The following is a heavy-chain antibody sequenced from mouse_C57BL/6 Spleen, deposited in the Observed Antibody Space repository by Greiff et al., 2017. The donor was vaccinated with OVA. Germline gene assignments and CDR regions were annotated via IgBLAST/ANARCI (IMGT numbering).Heavy chain of an antibody. CDR2: FYPGSGSI. D-gene: IGHD2-2*01. CDR1: GYTFTEYT. Sequence: VQLQQSGAELVKPGASVKLSCKASGYTFTEYTIHWVKQRSGQGLEWIGWFYPGSGSIKYNEKFKDKATLTADKSSSTVYMELSRLTSEDSAVYFCARHEEGGVTELGAMDYWGQGTSGTVSS. CDR3: ARHEEGGVTELGAMDY. V-gene: IGHV1-62-2*01. J-gene: IGHJ4*01.